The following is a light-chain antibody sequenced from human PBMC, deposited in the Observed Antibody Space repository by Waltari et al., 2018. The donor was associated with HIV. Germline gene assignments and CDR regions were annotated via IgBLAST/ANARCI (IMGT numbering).Light chain of an antibody. CDR3: QVWDSSTGV. CDR1: KLPSQN. Sequence: ELTQPLSVSVALGQTAKLTRGGNKLPSQNVHWYQQRPGQAPVLVIYRDNIRPSGIPERFSGSNSGNTAILSISRVQAEDEGDYYCQVWDSSTGVFGGGTNLTVL. V-gene: IGLV3-9*01. CDR2: RDN. J-gene: IGLJ3*02.